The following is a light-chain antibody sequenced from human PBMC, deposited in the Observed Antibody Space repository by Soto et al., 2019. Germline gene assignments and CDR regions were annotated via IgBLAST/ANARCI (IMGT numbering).Light chain of an antibody. J-gene: IGKJ1*01. CDR3: QQSYSVPRT. Sequence: DIQMTQSPSSLAASVGDRVTITCQASQDISNFLNWYQHRPGKAPKLLIKAASALQSGVPSRFSGTGSGATFTLIISSVQPEDFATYYCQQSYSVPRTFGQGTNVEI. CDR2: AAS. V-gene: IGKV1-39*01. CDR1: QDISNF.